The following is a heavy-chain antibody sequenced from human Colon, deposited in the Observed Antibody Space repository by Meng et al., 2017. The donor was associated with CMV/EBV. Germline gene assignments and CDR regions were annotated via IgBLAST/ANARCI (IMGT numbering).Heavy chain of an antibody. J-gene: IGHJ4*02. Sequence: SGFTFSSYSMNWVRQAPGKGLEWVSSTSSSSSYIYYADSVKGRFTISRDNAKNSLYLQMNSLRAEDTAVYYCARDYPYYDFWSGFDYWGQGTLVTVSS. V-gene: IGHV3-21*01. CDR2: TSSSSSYI. CDR3: ARDYPYYDFWSGFDY. CDR1: GFTFSSYS. D-gene: IGHD3-3*01.